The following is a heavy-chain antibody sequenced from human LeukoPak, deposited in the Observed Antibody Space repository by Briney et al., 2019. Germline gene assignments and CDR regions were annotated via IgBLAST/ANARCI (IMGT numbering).Heavy chain of an antibody. J-gene: IGHJ4*02. CDR3: VREYYDSSGYYCFDY. CDR1: GFTFSSYA. V-gene: IGHV3-48*03. D-gene: IGHD3-22*01. Sequence: GGSLRLSCAASGFTFSSYAMNWVRQAPGKGLEWVSYISSSGSTIYYADSVKGRFTISRDNAKNSLYLQMNSLRAEDTAVYYCVREYYDSSGYYCFDYWGQGTLVTVSS. CDR2: ISSSGSTI.